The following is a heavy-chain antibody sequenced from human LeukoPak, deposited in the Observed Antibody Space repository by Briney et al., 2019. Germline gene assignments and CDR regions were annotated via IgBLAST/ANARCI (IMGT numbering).Heavy chain of an antibody. CDR3: ARGANRLDS. CDR1: GGSINTYY. D-gene: IGHD1-14*01. J-gene: IGHJ4*02. V-gene: IGHV4-59*12. CDR2: IYYTGST. Sequence: PSGTLSLTCSVSGGSINTYYWSWIRQTPGKGLEWIGFIYYTGSTNYNPSLKSRVTMSVDTSKSQFSLKLTSVTAADTALYYCARGANRLDSWGRGTLVTVSS.